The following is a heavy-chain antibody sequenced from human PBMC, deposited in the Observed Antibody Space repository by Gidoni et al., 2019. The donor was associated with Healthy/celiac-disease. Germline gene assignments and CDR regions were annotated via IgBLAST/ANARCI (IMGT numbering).Heavy chain of an antibody. CDR2: IYTSGST. V-gene: IGHV4-4*07. CDR1: GGSISRYY. Sequence: QVQLQESGPGLVKPSETLSLTCTVSGGSISRYYWSWIRQPAGKGLEWIGRIYTSGSTNYNPSLKSRVTMSVDTSKNQFSLKLSSVTAADTAVYYCAREGIVVVPAAIRYNWFDPWGQGTLVTVSS. J-gene: IGHJ5*02. D-gene: IGHD2-2*02. CDR3: AREGIVVVPAAIRYNWFDP.